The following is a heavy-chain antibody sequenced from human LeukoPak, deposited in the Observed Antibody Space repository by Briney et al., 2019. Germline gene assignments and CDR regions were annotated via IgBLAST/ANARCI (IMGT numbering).Heavy chain of an antibody. Sequence: PGGSLRLSCAASGFTISTNYMSWVRQAPGKGPDWVSIIYSGGNTGYADSVKGRFTISRDDSKNTLYLQMNSLRAEDTAVYYCARGSSGWYYLDLWGQGTLVTVFS. D-gene: IGHD6-19*01. V-gene: IGHV3-66*01. J-gene: IGHJ4*02. CDR1: GFTISTNY. CDR3: ARGSSGWYYLDL. CDR2: IYSGGNT.